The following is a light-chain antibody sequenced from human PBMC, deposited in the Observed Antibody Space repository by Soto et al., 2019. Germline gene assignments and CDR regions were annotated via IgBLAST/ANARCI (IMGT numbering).Light chain of an antibody. V-gene: IGKV1-39*01. J-gene: IGKJ5*01. CDR2: GAL. Sequence: DIQMTQSRSSLSAAVGDRVTITCRASQNINFNLNWYQQKPGKAPKLLIYGALTLQSGVPSRLSGSGSGTYFTLTISSLQPEDFATYYCQQSHRTPITFGQGTRLEI. CDR3: QQSHRTPIT. CDR1: QNINFN.